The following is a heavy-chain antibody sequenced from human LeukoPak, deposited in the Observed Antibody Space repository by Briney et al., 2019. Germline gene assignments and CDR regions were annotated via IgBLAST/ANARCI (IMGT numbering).Heavy chain of an antibody. CDR2: IYSGGFT. Sequence: GGSLRLSCAASGFTVSSSYMSWVRQAPGKGLEWVSVIYSGGFTYYADSVKGRFTISRDNSKNTLYLQMNSLRAEDTAVYYCARDDYPDTAMPRGIDYWGQGTLVTVSS. D-gene: IGHD5-18*01. J-gene: IGHJ4*02. V-gene: IGHV3-53*05. CDR1: GFTVSSSY. CDR3: ARDDYPDTAMPRGIDY.